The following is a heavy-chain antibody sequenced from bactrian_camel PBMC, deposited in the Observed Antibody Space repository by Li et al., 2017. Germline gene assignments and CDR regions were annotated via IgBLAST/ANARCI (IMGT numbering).Heavy chain of an antibody. CDR1: WQARGTYY. J-gene: IGHJ6*01. Sequence: HVQLVESGGGSVQAGGSLRLSCPGSWQARGTYYMAWFRQSPGKEREGVASIATDGSDFGPVYADSVKGRFTISREISNHTTYLQMNDLKPEDSGTYYCAADLPCLISSVDFGVYGQGTQVTVS. CDR2: IATDGSDFGP. CDR3: AADLPCLISSVDFGV. V-gene: IGHV3-3*01. D-gene: IGHD1*01.